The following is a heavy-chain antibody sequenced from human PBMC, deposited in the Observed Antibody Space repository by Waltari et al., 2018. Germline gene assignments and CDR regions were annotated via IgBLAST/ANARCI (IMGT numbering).Heavy chain of an antibody. V-gene: IGHV4-39*01. Sequence: QLQLQESGPGLVKPSETLSLTCTVSGGSISSSSYYWGWIRQPPGKGLEWIGSIYYSGSTYYNPSLKSRLTISVDTSKNQFSLKLSSVTAADTAVYYCARQNYDYVWGSYRPGIDYWGQGTLVTVSS. CDR2: IYYSGST. CDR3: ARQNYDYVWGSYRPGIDY. CDR1: GGSISSSSYY. D-gene: IGHD3-16*02. J-gene: IGHJ4*02.